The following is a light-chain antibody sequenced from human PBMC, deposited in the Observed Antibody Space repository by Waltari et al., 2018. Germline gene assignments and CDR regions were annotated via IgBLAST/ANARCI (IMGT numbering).Light chain of an antibody. CDR1: SSDVVGYNH. CDR2: DVS. J-gene: IGLJ2*01. V-gene: IGLV2-14*01. CDR3: SSYTNRNTLI. Sequence: QSALTQPASVSGSPGQSITISCPGPSSDVVGYNHVSWYQQDPGKVPKLIIYDVSERPSGVSDRFSGSKSGNTASLTISGVQAEDETDYYCSSYTNRNTLIFGGGTKLTVL.